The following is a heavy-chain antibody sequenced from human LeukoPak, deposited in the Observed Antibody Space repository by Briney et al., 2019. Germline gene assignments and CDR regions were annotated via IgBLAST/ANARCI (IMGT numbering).Heavy chain of an antibody. CDR1: GFTFSDYY. CDR3: ARLLYGSGQGWFDP. D-gene: IGHD3-10*01. CDR2: ISSSSSYT. J-gene: IGHJ5*02. V-gene: IGHV3-11*06. Sequence: GGSLRLSCAASGFTFSDYYMSWIRQAPEKGREWVSYISSSSSYTNYADSVKGRFTISRDNAKNSLYLQMNSLRAEDTAVYYCARLLYGSGQGWFDPWGQGTLVTVSS.